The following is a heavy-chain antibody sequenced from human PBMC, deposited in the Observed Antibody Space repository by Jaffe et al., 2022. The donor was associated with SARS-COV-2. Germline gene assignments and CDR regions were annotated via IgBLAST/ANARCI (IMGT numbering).Heavy chain of an antibody. D-gene: IGHD5-18*01. CDR3: ARVLKNVDTAMVTSTGPDYYGMDV. CDR2: IYYSGST. CDR1: GGSISSYY. J-gene: IGHJ6*02. Sequence: QVQLQESGPGLVKPSETLSLTCTVSGGSISSYYWSWIRQPPGKGLEWIGYIYYSGSTNYNPSLKSRVTISVDTSKNQFSLKLSSVTAADTAVYYCARVLKNVDTAMVTSTGPDYYGMDVWGQGTTVTVSS. V-gene: IGHV4-59*01.